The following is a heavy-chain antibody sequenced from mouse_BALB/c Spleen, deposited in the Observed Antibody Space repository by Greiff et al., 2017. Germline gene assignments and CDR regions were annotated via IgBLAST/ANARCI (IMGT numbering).Heavy chain of an antibody. V-gene: IGHV5-6-3*01. CDR3: ARDNWDLAMDY. CDR1: GFTFSSYG. CDR2: INSNGGST. D-gene: IGHD4-1*01. Sequence: EVKLVESGGGLVQPGGSLKLSCAASGFTFSSYGMSWVRQTPDKRLELVATINSNGGSTYYPDSVKGRFTISRDNAKNTLYLQMSSLKSEDTAMYYCARDNWDLAMDYWGQGTSVTVSS. J-gene: IGHJ4*01.